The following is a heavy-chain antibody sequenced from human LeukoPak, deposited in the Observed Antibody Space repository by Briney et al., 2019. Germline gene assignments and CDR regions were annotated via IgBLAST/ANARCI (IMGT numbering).Heavy chain of an antibody. CDR3: AREWEPPAAYFDY. D-gene: IGHD1-26*01. J-gene: IGHJ4*02. CDR2: IKEDGSEK. CDR1: GFTFSSYW. V-gene: IGHV3-7*01. Sequence: GGSLRLSCAASGFTFSSYWMSWVRQAPGKGLEWVANIKEDGSEKYYVDSVKGRFTISRDNAKTSLYLQMSSLRAEDTAVYYCAREWEPPAAYFDYWGQGTLVTVSS.